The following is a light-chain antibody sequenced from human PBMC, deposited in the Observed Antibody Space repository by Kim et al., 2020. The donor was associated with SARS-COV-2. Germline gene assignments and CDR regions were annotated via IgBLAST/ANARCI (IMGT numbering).Light chain of an antibody. V-gene: IGLV1-44*01. CDR3: AVWDDNLNGQV. CDR2: NND. J-gene: IGLJ3*02. CDR1: SSNIVINT. Sequence: GQRVTISCSRGSSNIVINTVNWYQQLPGKAPKLRIYNNDQRPSGVPDRSSGSKSGTAASLAISGLQSEDEADYYCAVWDDNLNGQVFGGGTKLTVL.